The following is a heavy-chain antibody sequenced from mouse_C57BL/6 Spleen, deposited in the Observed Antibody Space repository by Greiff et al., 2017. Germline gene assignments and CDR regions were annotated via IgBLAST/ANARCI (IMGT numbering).Heavy chain of an antibody. CDR1: GFSLTSYG. V-gene: IGHV2-2*01. CDR3: ARTGNYVRDWYFDV. J-gene: IGHJ1*03. D-gene: IGHD2-1*01. Sequence: VKVVESGPGLVQPSQSLSITCTVSGFSLTSYGVHWVRQSPGKGLEWLGVIWSGGSTDYNAAFISRLSNSKDNSKGQVFFKMNSLQADDTAIYYCARTGNYVRDWYFDVWGTGTTVTVSS. CDR2: IWSGGST.